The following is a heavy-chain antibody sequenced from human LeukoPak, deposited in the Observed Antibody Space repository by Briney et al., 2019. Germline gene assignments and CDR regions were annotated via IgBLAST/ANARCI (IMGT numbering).Heavy chain of an antibody. D-gene: IGHD6-13*01. CDR2: IWYDGSDK. CDR3: AREGGQQLGSFDY. CDR1: GFSFSSYG. J-gene: IGHJ4*02. V-gene: IGHV3-33*01. Sequence: GRSLRLSCAASGFSFSSYGMHWVRQAPGQGLEWVAIIWYDGSDKYYAESVKGRFAISRDNSKNTLYLQMNSLKAEDTAVYYCAREGGQQLGSFDYWGQGTLVTVSS.